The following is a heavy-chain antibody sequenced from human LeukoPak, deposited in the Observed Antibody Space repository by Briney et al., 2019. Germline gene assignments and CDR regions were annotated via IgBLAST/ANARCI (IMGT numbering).Heavy chain of an antibody. CDR2: FNHSGST. Sequence: SETLSLTCAVYGGSFSGYYWSWIRQPPGKGLEWIGEFNHSGSTNYNPSLKSRVTISVDTSKNQFSLKLSSVTAADTAVYYCARGWPDGAAAGSCHFDYWGQGTLVTVSS. J-gene: IGHJ4*02. CDR3: ARGWPDGAAAGSCHFDY. CDR1: GGSFSGYY. V-gene: IGHV4-34*01. D-gene: IGHD6-13*01.